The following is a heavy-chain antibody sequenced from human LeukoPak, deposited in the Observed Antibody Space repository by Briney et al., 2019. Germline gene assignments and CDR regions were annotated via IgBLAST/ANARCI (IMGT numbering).Heavy chain of an antibody. CDR1: EFTFSNYA. Sequence: PGGSLRLSCEASEFTFSNYAMTWVRQAPGKGLEWVSTITTSSDTIYYAGSVKGRFTTSRDNSKSTLYLQLDSLTAEDTAVYYCATSTATRLTETYFYYYMDVWGKGTTVTVSS. CDR3: ATSTATRLTETYFYYYMDV. J-gene: IGHJ6*03. V-gene: IGHV3-23*01. D-gene: IGHD4-17*01. CDR2: ITTSSDTI.